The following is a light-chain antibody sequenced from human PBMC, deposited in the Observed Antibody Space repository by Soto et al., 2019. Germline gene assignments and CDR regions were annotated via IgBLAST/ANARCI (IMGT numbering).Light chain of an antibody. Sequence: EVALTQTTSTLSLSPGERSTLSCRASQSVNSNSLAWDQQKPGQAPRLLIYGASMRATGIPDRFSGSGSGTDFTLTISRLEPEDFAVYYCQQFSSYPLTFGGGTKVDIK. CDR3: QQFSSYPLT. V-gene: IGKV3-20*01. CDR1: QSVNSNS. J-gene: IGKJ4*01. CDR2: GAS.